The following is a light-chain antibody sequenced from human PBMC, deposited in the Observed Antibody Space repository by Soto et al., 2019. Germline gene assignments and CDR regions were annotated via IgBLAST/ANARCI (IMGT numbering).Light chain of an antibody. CDR3: QQYDNWPLT. V-gene: IGKV3-15*01. CDR1: QSVSSN. Sequence: EIVMTQSAASLSVSPGERATLSYRASQSVSSNLAWYQQKSGQTPRLLIYGASTRATDIPARFSGSGSGTGFTLTISSLQSEDFAVYYCQQYDNWPLTFGGGTKVEI. CDR2: GAS. J-gene: IGKJ4*01.